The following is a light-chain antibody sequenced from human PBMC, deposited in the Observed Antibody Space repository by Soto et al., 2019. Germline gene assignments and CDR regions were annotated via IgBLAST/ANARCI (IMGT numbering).Light chain of an antibody. CDR1: QSVSSSY. Sequence: EIVLTQSPGTLSLSPGERATLSCRASQSVSSSYLAWYQQKPGQAPRLRIYGASSRATGIPDRFSGSGSGTEFTLTINSLEPEDFAVYYCQQYGSSPPVTFGQGTRLEIK. J-gene: IGKJ5*01. CDR3: QQYGSSPPVT. V-gene: IGKV3-20*01. CDR2: GAS.